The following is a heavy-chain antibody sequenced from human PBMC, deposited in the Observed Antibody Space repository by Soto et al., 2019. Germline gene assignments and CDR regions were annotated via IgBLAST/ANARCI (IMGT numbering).Heavy chain of an antibody. V-gene: IGHV1-18*01. D-gene: IGHD2-15*01. J-gene: IGHJ4*02. Sequence: ASVKVSCKASGYTFTSYGISWVRQAPGQGLEWMGWINAYNGNTNYAQKLQGRVTMTTDTSTSTAYMELRSLRSDDTAVYYCARAKRGYCSGGSCYGEFDYWGQGTLVTVSS. CDR2: INAYNGNT. CDR3: ARAKRGYCSGGSCYGEFDY. CDR1: GYTFTSYG.